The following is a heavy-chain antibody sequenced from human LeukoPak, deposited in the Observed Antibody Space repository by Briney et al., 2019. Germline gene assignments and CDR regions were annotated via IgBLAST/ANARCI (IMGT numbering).Heavy chain of an antibody. CDR2: ISGSGGST. CDR3: AKDRLGGPYFFHY. J-gene: IGHJ4*02. D-gene: IGHD3-16*01. CDR1: GFTFSSYA. V-gene: IGHV3-23*01. Sequence: GGSLRLSCAASGFTFSSYAMSWVRQAPGKGLEWVSAISGSGGSTYYADSVKGRFTISRDNSKNTLYLQINSLRAEDTAVYFCAKDRLGGPYFFHYWGQGTLVTVSS.